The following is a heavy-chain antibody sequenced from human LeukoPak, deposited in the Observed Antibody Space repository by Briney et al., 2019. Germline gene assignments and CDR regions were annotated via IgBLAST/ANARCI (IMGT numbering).Heavy chain of an antibody. V-gene: IGHV3-23*01. D-gene: IGHD2-21*01. J-gene: IGHJ4*02. CDR1: GFTFRSHA. CDR2: IYDNGCTT. Sequence: GGTLRLSCVGSGFTFRSHAMRWVRQATGKGVGFVSGIYDNGCTTYYADSVQGLLSISRDNSKNTLYLQMDSLRGEDPAVYYCAKEFLIGYSAHFDYWGQGALVTVSS. CDR3: AKEFLIGYSAHFDY.